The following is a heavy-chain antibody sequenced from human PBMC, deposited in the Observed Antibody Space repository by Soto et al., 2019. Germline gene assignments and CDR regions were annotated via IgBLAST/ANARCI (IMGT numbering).Heavy chain of an antibody. CDR1: GGTFSSYA. Sequence: QVQLVQSGAEVKKPGSSVKVSCKASGGTFSSYAISWVRQAPGQGLEWMGGIIPIFGTANYAQKFQGRVTITADESTSTAYMELSSLRSEDTAVYYCATPMTTVTTWPSYYYYGMDVWGQGTTVTVSS. D-gene: IGHD4-4*01. CDR3: ATPMTTVTTWPSYYYYGMDV. J-gene: IGHJ6*02. V-gene: IGHV1-69*12. CDR2: IIPIFGTA.